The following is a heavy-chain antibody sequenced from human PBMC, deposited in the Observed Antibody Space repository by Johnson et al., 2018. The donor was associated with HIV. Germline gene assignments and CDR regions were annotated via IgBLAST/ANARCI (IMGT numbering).Heavy chain of an antibody. Sequence: EVQLLESGGGVVRPGGSLRLSCAASGFTLDDYGMSWVRQAPGKGLEWVAGINWNGGSTGYADSVKGRFTIPRDNAKNSLYLQMNSLRAEDTAVYYCAKDSMGYNWTQFEAFDIWGQGTMVIVSS. CDR1: GFTLDDYG. CDR3: AKDSMGYNWTQFEAFDI. CDR2: INWNGGST. V-gene: IGHV3-20*04. J-gene: IGHJ3*02. D-gene: IGHD1-20*01.